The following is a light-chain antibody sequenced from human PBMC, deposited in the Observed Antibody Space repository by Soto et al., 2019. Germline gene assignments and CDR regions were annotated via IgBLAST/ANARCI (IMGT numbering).Light chain of an antibody. V-gene: IGLV1-51*01. CDR3: GTWDSSLSAYV. J-gene: IGLJ1*01. Sequence: SVLTQPPSVSAAPGQKVTISCSGSSSNIGGNSVSWYQQLPGTAPKLLIYDNNKRPSGIPDRFSGSKSGTSATLGITGLQTGDEADYYCGTWDSSLSAYVFGTGTKVTV. CDR2: DNN. CDR1: SSNIGGNS.